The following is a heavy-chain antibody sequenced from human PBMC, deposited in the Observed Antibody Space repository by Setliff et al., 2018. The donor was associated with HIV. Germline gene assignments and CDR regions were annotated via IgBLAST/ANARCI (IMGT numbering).Heavy chain of an antibody. CDR3: ARLARSSNYYVYFDN. Sequence: SSETLSLTCAVYGGSFSGHYWSWIRQSPGKGLEWIGEINHSGSTKYNPSLKSRVTISRDPSTKQFSLKLTSVTVADTAVYYCARLARSSNYYVYFDNWGQGTLVTVSS. CDR1: GGSFSGHY. D-gene: IGHD3-22*01. J-gene: IGHJ4*02. V-gene: IGHV4-34*01. CDR2: INHSGST.